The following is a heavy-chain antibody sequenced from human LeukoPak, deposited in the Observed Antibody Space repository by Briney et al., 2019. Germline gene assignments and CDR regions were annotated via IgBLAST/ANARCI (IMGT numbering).Heavy chain of an antibody. D-gene: IGHD4-17*01. Sequence: TGGSLRLSCAASGFTFSSYSMNWVRQAPGKGLEWVSYISSSSSTIYYADSVKGRFTISRDNAKNSLYLQMNSLRAEDTAVYYCARDYSVDYGASGGPGDYWGQGTLVTVSS. V-gene: IGHV3-48*04. CDR1: GFTFSSYS. CDR2: ISSSSSTI. CDR3: ARDYSVDYGASGGPGDY. J-gene: IGHJ4*02.